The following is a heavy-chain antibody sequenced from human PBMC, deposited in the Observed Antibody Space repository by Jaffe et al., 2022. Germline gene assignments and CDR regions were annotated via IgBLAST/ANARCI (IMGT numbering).Heavy chain of an antibody. CDR1: GFTFSSYS. CDR3: ARDEGYCSGGSCHFDY. J-gene: IGHJ4*02. Sequence: EVQLVESGGGLVKPGGSLRLSCAASGFTFSSYSMNWVRQAPGKGLEWVSSISSSSSYIYYADSVKGRFTISRDNAKNSLYLQMNSLRAEDTAVYYCARDEGYCSGGSCHFDYWGQGTLVTVSS. CDR2: ISSSSSYI. D-gene: IGHD2-15*01. V-gene: IGHV3-21*01.